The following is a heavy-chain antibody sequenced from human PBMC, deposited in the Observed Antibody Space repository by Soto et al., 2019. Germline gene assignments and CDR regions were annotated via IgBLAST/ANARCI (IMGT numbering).Heavy chain of an antibody. CDR2: INHSGSS. CDR3: ARGTDHYDILTGSLYYYGMDV. D-gene: IGHD3-9*01. V-gene: IGHV4-34*01. CDR1: GGSLSGYY. J-gene: IGHJ6*02. Sequence: SETLSLTCAVYGGSLSGYYWSWIRQPPGKGLQWIGEINHSGSSNYNPSRKSLVTISVDTSKNQFSLKLSSVTAADTAVYYCARGTDHYDILTGSLYYYGMDVWGQGTTVTDSS.